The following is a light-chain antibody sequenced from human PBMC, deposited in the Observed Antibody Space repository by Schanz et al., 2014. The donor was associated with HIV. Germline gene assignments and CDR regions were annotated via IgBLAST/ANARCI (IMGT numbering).Light chain of an antibody. V-gene: IGKV3-20*01. J-gene: IGKJ4*01. CDR3: QYFGNSGGT. Sequence: IVMTQSPAMLYVAPGERATLSCRASQSLGGSQLAWYQHKPGQAPRLLIYGASSRATGIPDRFTGSGSGTDFTLTISSLEPEDFAVYYCQYFGNSGGTFGGGTKVEIK. CDR2: GAS. CDR1: QSLGGSQ.